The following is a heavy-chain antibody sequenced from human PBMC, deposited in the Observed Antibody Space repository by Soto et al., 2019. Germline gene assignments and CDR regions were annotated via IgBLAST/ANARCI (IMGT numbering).Heavy chain of an antibody. D-gene: IGHD3-10*01. CDR1: GFTVSSNY. CDR3: ARVGSLWFGESIPSYYYYGMDV. Sequence: GGSLRLSCAASGFTVSSNYMSWVRQAPGKGLEWVSVIYSGGSTYYADSVKGRFTISRDNSKNTLYLQMNSLRAEDTAVYYCARVGSLWFGESIPSYYYYGMDVWGQGTTVTVSS. V-gene: IGHV3-66*01. J-gene: IGHJ6*02. CDR2: IYSGGST.